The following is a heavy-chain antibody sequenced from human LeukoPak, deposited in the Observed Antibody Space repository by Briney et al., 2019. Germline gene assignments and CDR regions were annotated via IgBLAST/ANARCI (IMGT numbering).Heavy chain of an antibody. J-gene: IGHJ4*02. CDR1: GFTFRSYW. CDR3: ARDSLGMSTLDS. Sequence: GGTLRLSCAASGFTFRSYWMHWVREAPGKGVVWVSSINSDGSSTNYADSVKGRFSISRDNAKNTLYLQMNSLRAEDTAVYCCARDSLGMSTLDSWGQGTLVTVSS. D-gene: IGHD5/OR15-5a*01. CDR2: INSDGSST. V-gene: IGHV3-74*01.